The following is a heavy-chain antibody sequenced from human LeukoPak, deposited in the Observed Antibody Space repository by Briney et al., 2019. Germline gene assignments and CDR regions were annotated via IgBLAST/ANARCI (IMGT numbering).Heavy chain of an antibody. CDR3: ARPGISRRIAVYDIDY. CDR2: INPNSGGT. Sequence: ASVKVSCKASGYTFTGYYMHWVRQAPGQGLEWMGWINPNSGGTNYAQKFQGRVTMTRDTSISTAYMELSRLRSDDTAVYYCARPGISRRIAVYDIDYWGQGTLVTVSS. D-gene: IGHD6-19*01. CDR1: GYTFTGYY. J-gene: IGHJ4*02. V-gene: IGHV1-2*02.